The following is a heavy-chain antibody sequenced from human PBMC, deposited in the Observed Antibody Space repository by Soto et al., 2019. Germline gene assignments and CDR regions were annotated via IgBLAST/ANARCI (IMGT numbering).Heavy chain of an antibody. CDR2: ISYDGTNK. V-gene: IGHV3-30*18. Sequence: QVQLVESGGGVVQPGRSLRLSCAASGFTFSSYGVHWVRQAPGKGLEWAAEISYDGTNKNYADSVKGRFTVSRDNSKNTLYLQMNDLRAEDTAVYYCAKPLGRSGNLKYAFDLWGQGTMVSVSS. CDR3: AKPLGRSGNLKYAFDL. CDR1: GFTFSSYG. J-gene: IGHJ3*01. D-gene: IGHD1-7*01.